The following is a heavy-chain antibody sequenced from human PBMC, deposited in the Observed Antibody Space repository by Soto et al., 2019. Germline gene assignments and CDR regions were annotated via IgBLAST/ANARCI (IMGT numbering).Heavy chain of an antibody. CDR2: IIPIFGTA. CDR3: ASSWPVRLAELSASDNWFDP. D-gene: IGHD3-16*02. V-gene: IGHV1-69*01. CDR1: GGTFSSYA. Sequence: QVQLVQSGAEVKKPGSSVKVSCKASGGTFSSYAISWVRQAPGQGLEWMGGIIPIFGTANYAQKFQGRVTITADESTSTAYMELSSLRSEDTAVYYCASSWPVRLAELSASDNWFDPWVQGTLGTVSS. J-gene: IGHJ5*02.